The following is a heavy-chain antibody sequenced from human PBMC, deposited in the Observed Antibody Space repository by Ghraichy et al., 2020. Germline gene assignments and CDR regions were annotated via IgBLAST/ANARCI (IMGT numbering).Heavy chain of an antibody. V-gene: IGHV3-21*01. CDR3: ARDPGIAAAGTGSYYYYGMDV. Sequence: GGSLRLSCAASGFTFSSYSMNWVRQAPGKGLEWVSSISSSSSYIYYADSVKGRFTISRDNAKNSLYLQMNSLRAEDTAVYYCARDPGIAAAGTGSYYYYGMDVWGQGTTVTVSS. CDR2: ISSSSSYI. CDR1: GFTFSSYS. J-gene: IGHJ6*02. D-gene: IGHD6-13*01.